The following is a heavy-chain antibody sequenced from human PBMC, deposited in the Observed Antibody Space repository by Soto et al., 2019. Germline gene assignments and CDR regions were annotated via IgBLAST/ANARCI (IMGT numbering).Heavy chain of an antibody. CDR1: GFTSDDYA. J-gene: IGHJ5*01. CDR3: VKDTYILVGATHLDS. CDR2: ISWNSDMI. Sequence: SLRLSCAASGFTSDDYAMHWVRQGPGKGLEWVSGISWNSDMITYADSVKGRFTVSRDNAKNSLDLEMNSLRVEDTALYYCVKDTYILVGATHLDSWGHGTLVTVSS. V-gene: IGHV3-9*02. D-gene: IGHD1-26*01.